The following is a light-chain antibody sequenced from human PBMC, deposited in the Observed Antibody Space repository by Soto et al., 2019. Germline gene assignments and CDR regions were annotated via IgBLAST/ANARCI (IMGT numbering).Light chain of an antibody. Sequence: QSVLTQPPSVSGAPGQRVTISCTGSSSNIGAGYDVHWYQQLPGTAPKLLIYGNSNRPSGVPDRFSGSKSGTSASLAIPGLQPEDESDYYCQSYDSSLSAVVFGGGTKLTVL. V-gene: IGLV1-40*01. J-gene: IGLJ2*01. CDR1: SSNIGAGYD. CDR2: GNS. CDR3: QSYDSSLSAVV.